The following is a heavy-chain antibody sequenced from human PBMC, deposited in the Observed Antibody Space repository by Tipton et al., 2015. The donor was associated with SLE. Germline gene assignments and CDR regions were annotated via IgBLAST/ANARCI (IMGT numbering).Heavy chain of an antibody. D-gene: IGHD3-22*01. CDR3: AKKFLGITTFRVPVDF. Sequence: GSLRLSCATSGFTFSTYAMSWVRQAPGKELEWVSGISMSGGSTYYADSVKGRFTVSRDNSKNTLYFQMSSLKAEDTAMYYCAKKFLGITTFRVPVDFWXXGTLVTVSS. CDR2: ISMSGGST. V-gene: IGHV3-23*01. J-gene: IGHJ4*02. CDR1: GFTFSTYA.